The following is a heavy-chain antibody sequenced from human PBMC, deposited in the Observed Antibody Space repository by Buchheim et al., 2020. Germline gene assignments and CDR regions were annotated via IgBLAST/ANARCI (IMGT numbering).Heavy chain of an antibody. CDR1: GFTFSSYS. J-gene: IGHJ6*02. D-gene: IGHD1-26*01. CDR3: GSSGGPHYYYGMDV. Sequence: EVQLVESGGDLVQPGGSLRLSCAASGFTFSSYSMNWVRQAPGKGLEWVSYISSSSSTIYYADSVKGRFTISRDNAKNSLYLQMNSLRAEDTAVYYCGSSGGPHYYYGMDVWGQGTT. V-gene: IGHV3-48*01. CDR2: ISSSSSTI.